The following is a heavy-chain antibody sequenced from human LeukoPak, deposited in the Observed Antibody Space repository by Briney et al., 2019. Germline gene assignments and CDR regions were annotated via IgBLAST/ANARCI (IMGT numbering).Heavy chain of an antibody. Sequence: GGSLRLSCTASGFTFSSYAMSWVRQAPGKGLEWVSVISNSGGSTFYADSVKGRFTISRDNSKNTLYLQMNSLRAEDTAVYYCAKRASGSGTSLYYFDYWGQGTLVTVSS. D-gene: IGHD3-10*01. CDR2: ISNSGGST. CDR3: AKRASGSGTSLYYFDY. J-gene: IGHJ4*02. V-gene: IGHV3-23*01. CDR1: GFTFSSYA.